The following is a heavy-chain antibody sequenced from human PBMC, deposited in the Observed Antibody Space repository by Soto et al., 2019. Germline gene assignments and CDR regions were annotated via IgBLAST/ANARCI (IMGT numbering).Heavy chain of an antibody. CDR3: ARDDCSGGNCFNDY. CDR2: ISAYNGNR. V-gene: IGHV1-18*01. D-gene: IGHD2-15*01. J-gene: IGHJ4*02. CDR1: GYTFTSYG. Sequence: ASVKVSCKASGYTFTSYGISWVRQAPGQGLEWMGWISAYNGNRNYAQKLQGRVTMTTDTFTSTAYMELRSLRSDDTAVYYCARDDCSGGNCFNDYWGQGTQVTVSS.